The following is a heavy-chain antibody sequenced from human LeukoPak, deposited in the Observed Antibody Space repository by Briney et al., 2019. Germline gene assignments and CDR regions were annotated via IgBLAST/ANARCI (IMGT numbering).Heavy chain of an antibody. D-gene: IGHD1-14*01. CDR1: EFTFDDYA. V-gene: IGHV3-43*02. J-gene: IGHJ3*02. CDR2: VTANGGGT. Sequence: GGSLRLSCAASEFTFDDYAMHWVRQAPGKGPEWVSYVTANGGGTYYADSVKGRFVISRDNSKNSLYLQMNILRPEDTALYYCAKILNPHAFDIWGQGTMVTVSS. CDR3: AKILNPHAFDI.